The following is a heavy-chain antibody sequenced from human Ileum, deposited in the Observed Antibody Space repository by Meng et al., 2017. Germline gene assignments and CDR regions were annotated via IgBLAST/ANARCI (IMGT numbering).Heavy chain of an antibody. CDR2: INNDGSYT. V-gene: IGHV3-74*01. Sequence: VELVESGGGRVQPGGYLRLSCAASGFTFSGPWMHWVRQAPGKGLVWVARINNDGSYTDYVDSVKGRFTISRDNTKNTLYLQMTDLRAEDTAVYYCVKDWGGAGALDYWGQGSLVTVSS. J-gene: IGHJ4*02. D-gene: IGHD3-16*01. CDR3: VKDWGGAGALDY. CDR1: GFTFSGPW.